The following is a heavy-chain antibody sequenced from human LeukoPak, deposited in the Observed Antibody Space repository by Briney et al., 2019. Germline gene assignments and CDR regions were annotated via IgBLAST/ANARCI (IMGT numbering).Heavy chain of an antibody. Sequence: GGSLRLSCAASGFTFSSYVMHWVRQAPGKGLEWVAIISYDGSNEYYADSVKGRFTISRDNSKNTVFLQMNSLRFEDTALYFCARRWDSSGPIDYWGQGTLVSVSS. CDR1: GFTFSSYV. J-gene: IGHJ4*01. V-gene: IGHV3-30*04. CDR2: ISYDGSNE. D-gene: IGHD3-22*01. CDR3: ARRWDSSGPIDY.